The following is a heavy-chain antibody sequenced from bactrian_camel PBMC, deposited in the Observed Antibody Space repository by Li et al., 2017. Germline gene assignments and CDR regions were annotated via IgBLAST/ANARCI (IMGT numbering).Heavy chain of an antibody. D-gene: IGHD5*01. J-gene: IGHJ4*01. Sequence: HVQLVESGGASVKPGGSLNLSCVTSGLRYDMYCMGWFRQATGKEREGVATISGGDGSTYYADSVKGRFTISRDNAKNTLYLQMNGLKAEDTAMYYCAAGRLRGKDWRLPHEYRYRGQGTQVTVS. CDR3: AAGRLRGKDWRLPHEYRY. CDR2: ISGGDGST. CDR1: GLRYDMYC. V-gene: IGHV3S63*01.